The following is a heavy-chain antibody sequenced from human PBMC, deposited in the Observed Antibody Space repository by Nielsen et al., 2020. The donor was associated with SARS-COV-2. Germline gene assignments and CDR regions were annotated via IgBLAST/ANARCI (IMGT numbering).Heavy chain of an antibody. Sequence: GESLKISCAVSGLTFSKYWMSWLRQAPGKGLEWVANIEQDGGEKFYVDSVKGRFTISRDNAKNALYLQMNNLRAEDTAVYYCARDGYYYGSGSSWAYYFDYWGQGTLVTVSS. D-gene: IGHD3-10*01. CDR1: GLTFSKYW. V-gene: IGHV3-7*01. CDR3: ARDGYYYGSGSSWAYYFDY. CDR2: IEQDGGEK. J-gene: IGHJ4*02.